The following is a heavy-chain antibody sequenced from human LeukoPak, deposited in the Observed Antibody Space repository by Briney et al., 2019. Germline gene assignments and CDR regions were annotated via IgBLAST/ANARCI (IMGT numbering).Heavy chain of an antibody. D-gene: IGHD2-2*01. CDR2: ISGSGGST. V-gene: IGHV3-23*01. CDR3: TKLGYCSSTSCYPEAFDI. CDR1: GFTFSSYA. J-gene: IGHJ3*02. Sequence: GGSLRLSCAASGFTFSSYAMSWVRQAPGKGLEWVSAISGSGGSTYYADSVKGRFTISRDNSKNTLYLQMNSLRAEDTAVYYRTKLGYCSSTSCYPEAFDIWGQGTMVTVSS.